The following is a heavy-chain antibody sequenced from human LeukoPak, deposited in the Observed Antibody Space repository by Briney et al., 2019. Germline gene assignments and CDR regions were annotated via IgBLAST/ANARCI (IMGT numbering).Heavy chain of an antibody. CDR2: ISSSGSTI. V-gene: IGHV3-11*01. J-gene: IGHJ4*02. Sequence: GGSLRLSCAASGFTFSDYYTSWIRQAPGKGLEWVSYISSSGSTIYYADSVKGRFTISRDNAKNSLYLQMNSLRAEDTAVYYCASSRPSYGRIVGATFDYWGQGTLVTVSS. CDR1: GFTFSDYY. CDR3: ASSRPSYGRIVGATFDY. D-gene: IGHD1-26*01.